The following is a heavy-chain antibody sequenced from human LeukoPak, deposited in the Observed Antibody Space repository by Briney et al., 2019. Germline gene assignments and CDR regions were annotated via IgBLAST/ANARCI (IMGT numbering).Heavy chain of an antibody. CDR1: GYTFSNYW. J-gene: IGHJ4*02. CDR2: IYPRDSVT. CDR3: ARRDPIAVAGPDY. D-gene: IGHD6-19*01. V-gene: IGHV5-51*01. Sequence: GESLKISCTTSGYTFSNYWIGWVRQMPGKGLEWMGIIYPRDSVTRYSPSFQGQVTISADKSISTAYLQWSSLKASDTAMYYCARRDPIAVAGPDYWGQGTLVTVSS.